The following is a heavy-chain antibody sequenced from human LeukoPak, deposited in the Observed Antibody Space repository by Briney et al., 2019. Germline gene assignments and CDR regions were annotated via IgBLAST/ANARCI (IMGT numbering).Heavy chain of an antibody. D-gene: IGHD6-13*01. J-gene: IGHJ4*02. CDR3: ARHDYSSSWFDY. CDR2: IYHSGST. V-gene: IGHV4-38-2*02. CDR1: GYSISSGYY. Sequence: PSETLSLTCTVSGYSISSGYYWGWIRQPPGKGLEWIGSIYHSGSTYYNPSLKSRVTISVDTSKNQFSLKLSSVTAADTAVYYCARHDYSSSWFDYWGQGTLVTVSS.